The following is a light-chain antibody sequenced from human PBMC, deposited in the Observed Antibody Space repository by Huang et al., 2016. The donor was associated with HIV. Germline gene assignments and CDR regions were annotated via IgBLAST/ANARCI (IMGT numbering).Light chain of an antibody. J-gene: IGKJ1*01. CDR1: QSVGSY. CDR2: DAA. V-gene: IGKV3-11*01. Sequence: EIILTQSPATLSLSPGERVTLSCRASQSVGSYLAWYQQKPGQAPRLLIYDAANRATGIPARFSGGGSGTDFTLTIRGLEPDDFAVYFCQQRSNRTPTTFGQGTKVE. CDR3: QQRSNRTPTT.